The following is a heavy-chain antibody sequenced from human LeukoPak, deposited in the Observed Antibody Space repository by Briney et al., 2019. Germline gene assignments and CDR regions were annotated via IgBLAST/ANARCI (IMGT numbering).Heavy chain of an antibody. V-gene: IGHV3-74*01. CDR1: GFTFSSYW. CDR2: INSDGSST. Sequence: GGSLRLSCAASGFTFSSYWMHWVRQAPGKGLVWVSRINSDGSSTSYADSVKGRFTISRDNAKNSLYLQMNSLRAEDTAVYYCARDERKRVVPAAIRIYYYYYGMDVWGQGTTVTVSS. J-gene: IGHJ6*02. D-gene: IGHD2-2*02. CDR3: ARDERKRVVPAAIRIYYYYYGMDV.